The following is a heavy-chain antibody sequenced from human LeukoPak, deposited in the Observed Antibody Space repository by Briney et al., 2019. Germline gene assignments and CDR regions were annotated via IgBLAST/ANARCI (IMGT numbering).Heavy chain of an antibody. D-gene: IGHD2-2*01. CDR1: GGSFSGYY. J-gene: IGHJ3*02. V-gene: IGHV4-34*01. Sequence: SETLSLTCAVYGGSFSGYYWSWIRQPPGKGLEWIGEINHSGSTNYNPSLKSRVTISVDTSKNQFSLKLSSVTAADTAVYYCARATLCSSTSCYYDAFDIWGQGTMVTVSS. CDR3: ARATLCSSTSCYYDAFDI. CDR2: INHSGST.